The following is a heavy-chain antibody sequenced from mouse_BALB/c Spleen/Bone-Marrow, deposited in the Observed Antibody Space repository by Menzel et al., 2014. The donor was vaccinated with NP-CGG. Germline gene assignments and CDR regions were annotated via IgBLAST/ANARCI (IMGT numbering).Heavy chain of an antibody. Sequence: EVQVVESGGGLVQPGGSLRLSCAPSGFTLTEYYMSWVRQPPGKALEWLGFIRNKAKGYTTEYSASVKGRFTISRDNSQSIVYLQINTLRAEDSSAYYCAKDNNYGVNWCFDVWGAGTTVTVSA. J-gene: IGHJ1*01. V-gene: IGHV7-3*02. CDR2: IRNKAKGYTT. CDR3: AKDNNYGVNWCFDV. D-gene: IGHD1-1*01. CDR1: GFTLTEYY.